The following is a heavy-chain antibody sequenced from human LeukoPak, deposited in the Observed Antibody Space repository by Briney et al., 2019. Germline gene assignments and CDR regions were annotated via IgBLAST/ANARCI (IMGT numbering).Heavy chain of an antibody. Sequence: GGSLRLSCAASGFTFSSYAMSWVRQAPGKGLEWVSAISGSGGSTYYADSVKGRFTISRDNSKNTLYLQMNSLRAEDTAVYYCAKDRGFQTTVITEDYFDYWGQGTLVTVSS. J-gene: IGHJ4*02. CDR1: GFTFSSYA. D-gene: IGHD4-17*01. CDR3: AKDRGFQTTVITEDYFDY. V-gene: IGHV3-23*01. CDR2: ISGSGGST.